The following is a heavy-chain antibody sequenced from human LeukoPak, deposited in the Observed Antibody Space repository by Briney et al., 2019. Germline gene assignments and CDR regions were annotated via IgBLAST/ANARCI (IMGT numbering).Heavy chain of an antibody. CDR3: AREATVVXATXX. V-gene: IGHV4-4*07. Sequence: SSETLSLTCTVSGDSISSYYWSWIRQSAGKGLEWIGHISTSGTTTYNPSLKSRVTMSVDTSKNQFSLKLTSVTAADPAVYYCAREATVVXATXXWGXXXXXT. CDR1: GDSISSYY. D-gene: IGHD1-26*01. CDR2: ISTSGTT. J-gene: IGHJ1*01.